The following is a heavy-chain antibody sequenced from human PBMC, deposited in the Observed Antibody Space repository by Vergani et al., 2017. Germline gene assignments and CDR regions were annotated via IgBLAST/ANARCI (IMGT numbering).Heavy chain of an antibody. CDR3: ARDREVVVPAASYGMDV. CDR2: ISSSSSYI. V-gene: IGHV3-21*01. CDR1: GFTFSSYS. Sequence: EVQLVESGGGLVKPGGSLRLSCAASGFTFSSYSMNWVRQAPGKGLEWVSSISSSSSYIYYADSVKGRFTISRDNAKNSLYLQMNSLRAEDTAVYYCARDREVVVPAASYGMDVWGQGTTVTVSS. J-gene: IGHJ6*02. D-gene: IGHD2-2*01.